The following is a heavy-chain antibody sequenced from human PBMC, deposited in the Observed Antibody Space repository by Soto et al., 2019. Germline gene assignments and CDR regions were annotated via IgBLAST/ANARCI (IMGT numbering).Heavy chain of an antibody. Sequence: SETLSLTCTVSGGSISSGDYYWSWIRQPPGKGLEWIGYIYYSGSTYYNPSLKSRVTISVDTSKNQFSLKLSSVTAADTAVYYCARAHFDDFWSGPLEAWFDPWGQGTLVTVSS. J-gene: IGHJ5*02. CDR3: ARAHFDDFWSGPLEAWFDP. CDR2: IYYSGST. V-gene: IGHV4-30-4*01. D-gene: IGHD3-3*01. CDR1: GGSISSGDYY.